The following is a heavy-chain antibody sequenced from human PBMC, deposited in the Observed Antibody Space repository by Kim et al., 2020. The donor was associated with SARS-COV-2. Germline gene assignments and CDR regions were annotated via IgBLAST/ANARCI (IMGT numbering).Heavy chain of an antibody. CDR2: MYCTGST. CDR1: GASISSCY. V-gene: IGHV4-59*13. J-gene: IGHJ4*02. CDR3: AGTATTWGDFDY. Sequence: SETLSLTCTVSGASISSCYWNWIRQLPGKGLEWIGYMYCTGSTKYNPSLQSRVTISVDTSKNQFSLKLRFVTAADTAIYYCAGTATTWGDFDYWGQGTLV. D-gene: IGHD4-17*01.